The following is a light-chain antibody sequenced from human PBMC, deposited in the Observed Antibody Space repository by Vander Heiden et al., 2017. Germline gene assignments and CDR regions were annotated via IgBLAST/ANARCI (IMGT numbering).Light chain of an antibody. CDR2: DND. V-gene: IGLV1-51*01. Sequence: QSLFTQPPSVSAAPPQKVTISCSGSSSNIGHNYVSWYQHLPGTAPKLVIYDNDKRPSGIPDRFSGSKSGTSATLGITGLQTGDEADYYCATWDTSLSAVVFGGGTKLTV. J-gene: IGLJ2*01. CDR1: SSNIGHNY. CDR3: ATWDTSLSAVV.